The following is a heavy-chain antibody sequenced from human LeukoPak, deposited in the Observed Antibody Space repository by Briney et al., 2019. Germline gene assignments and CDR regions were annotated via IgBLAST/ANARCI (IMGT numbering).Heavy chain of an antibody. CDR2: INPIIGGT. Sequence: ASMKVSCKASGYTFTGYYMHWVRQAPGQGLEWMGRINPIIGGTNYAQKFQGRVTMTRDTSISTAYMELSRLRSDDTAVYYCARERGRPTYSSSWSYWGQGTLVTVSS. CDR1: GYTFTGYY. J-gene: IGHJ4*02. CDR3: ARERGRPTYSSSWSY. D-gene: IGHD6-13*01. V-gene: IGHV1-2*06.